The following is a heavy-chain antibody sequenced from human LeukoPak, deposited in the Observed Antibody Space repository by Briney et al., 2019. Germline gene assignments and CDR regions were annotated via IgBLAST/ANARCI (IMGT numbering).Heavy chain of an antibody. J-gene: IGHJ4*01. CDR1: KFNFFSYG. Sequence: GGSLRLSCVASKFNFFSYGMQWVRQAPGKGLVWDSRIFTDGSTTSYADSVKGRFTISRDNARNTLYLQMNSLRVEDTAVYYCARELPREVTLDYWGQGTLVTVSP. D-gene: IGHD2-21*02. CDR3: ARELPREVTLDY. V-gene: IGHV3-74*01. CDR2: IFTDGSTT.